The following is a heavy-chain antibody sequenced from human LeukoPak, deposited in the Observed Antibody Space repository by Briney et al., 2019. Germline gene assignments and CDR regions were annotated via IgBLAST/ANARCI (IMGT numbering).Heavy chain of an antibody. V-gene: IGHV1-69*05. J-gene: IGHJ6*03. Sequence: SVKVSCKASGGTFSSYAISWVRQAPGQGLGWMGGIIPIFGTANYAQKFQGRVTITTDESTSTAYMELSSLRSEDTAVYYCARGPPIVVVPAAMALDYYYYMDVWGKGTTVTVSS. CDR2: IIPIFGTA. CDR1: GGTFSSYA. D-gene: IGHD2-2*01. CDR3: ARGPPIVVVPAAMALDYYYYMDV.